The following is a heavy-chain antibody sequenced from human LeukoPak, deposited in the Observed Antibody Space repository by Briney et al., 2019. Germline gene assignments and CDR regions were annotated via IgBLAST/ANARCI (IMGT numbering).Heavy chain of an antibody. CDR1: GFTFSSYS. CDR2: ISSSSSYI. D-gene: IGHD3-10*01. CDR3: ARASGWFGELWLSRGYYCDD. J-gene: IGHJ4*02. Sequence: GGSLTLSCAASGFTFSSYSMNWVRQAPGKGLEWVSSISSSSSYIYYADSVKDRFTISRDNAKNSLYLQMNSLRAEDTAVYYCARASGWFGELWLSRGYYCDDWCQETLVAAAS. V-gene: IGHV3-21*01.